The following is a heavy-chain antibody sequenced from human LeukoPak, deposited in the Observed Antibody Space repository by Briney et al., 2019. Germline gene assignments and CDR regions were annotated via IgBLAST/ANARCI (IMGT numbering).Heavy chain of an antibody. J-gene: IGHJ3*02. V-gene: IGHV3-15*01. CDR3: TTKSRGIIYDI. Sequence: TGGSLRLSCAASGFTLSNAWMTRVRQAPGKGLEWVGRIKSETHGGTTDYAAPVKGRFTISRDDSKNTLYLQMNSLKTEDTAVYYCTTKSRGIIYDIWGQGTVVTVSS. D-gene: IGHD3-10*01. CDR1: GFTLSNAW. CDR2: IKSETHGGTT.